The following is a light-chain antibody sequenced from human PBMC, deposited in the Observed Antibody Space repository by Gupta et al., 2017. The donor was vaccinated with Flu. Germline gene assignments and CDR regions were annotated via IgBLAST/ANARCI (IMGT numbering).Light chain of an antibody. CDR3: SSHAGRVTWV. J-gene: IGLJ1*01. CDR1: SIDVGGYNR. CDR2: DVT. V-gene: IGLV2-11*01. Sequence: QSAPTQPRSVSGSPGQSVTISCTGTSIDVGGYNRVSWYEQRPGKAPNLILYDVTERPSGVPDRFSGSKSGNTASLTISALQADDEADYYCSSHAGRVTWVFGTGTTVTVL.